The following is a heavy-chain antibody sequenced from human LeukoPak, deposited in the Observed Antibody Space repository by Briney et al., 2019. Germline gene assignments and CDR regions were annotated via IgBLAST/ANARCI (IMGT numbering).Heavy chain of an antibody. V-gene: IGHV4-31*01. CDR1: GGSIRRAAYS. J-gene: IGHJ6*02. CDR2: PSYSGST. Sequence: PSQTVSLTCTVSGGSIRRAAYSWSWIRPHPEKGVEWVGYPSYSGSTYHHPSLKSLATISVHTSENHFSRRLSSVTAADTGVYYCASAGTAGVTRNVAAAQGDYSYYYAMDVWGQGTTVTVSS. CDR3: ASAGTAGVTRNVAAAQGDYSYYYAMDV. D-gene: IGHD6-13*01.